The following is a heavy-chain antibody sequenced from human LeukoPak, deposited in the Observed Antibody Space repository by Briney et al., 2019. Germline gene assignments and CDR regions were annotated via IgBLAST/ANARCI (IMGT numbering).Heavy chain of an antibody. J-gene: IGHJ6*03. CDR2: IYSGGST. D-gene: IGHD6-13*01. CDR3: ARVLAARRGGSNWYSAPYYYMDV. V-gene: IGHV3-53*01. CDR1: GFTVSSNY. Sequence: GGSLRLSCAASGFTVSSNYMSWVRQAPGKGLEWVSVIYSGGSTYYADSVKGRFTISRDNSKNTLYLQMNSLRAEDTAVYYCARVLAARRGGSNWYSAPYYYMDVWGKGTTVTISS.